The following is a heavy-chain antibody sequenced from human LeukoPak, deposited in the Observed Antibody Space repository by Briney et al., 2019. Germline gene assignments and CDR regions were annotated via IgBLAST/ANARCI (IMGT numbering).Heavy chain of an antibody. J-gene: IGHJ5*02. CDR2: IKQDGSEK. CDR1: GFTFSRHW. Sequence: PGGSLRLSCAASGFTFSRHWMSWVRQAPRKGLELVASIKQDGSEKYYVDSVKGRLTISRDNAKNSLYLQMNSLRAEDTAVYYCARVKSGFDPWGQGTLVTVSS. V-gene: IGHV3-7*01. CDR3: ARVKSGFDP.